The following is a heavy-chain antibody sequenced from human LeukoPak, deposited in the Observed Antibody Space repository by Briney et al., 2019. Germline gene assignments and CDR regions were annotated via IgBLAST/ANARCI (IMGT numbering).Heavy chain of an antibody. V-gene: IGHV1-46*01. D-gene: IGHD5-24*01. CDR3: ALNGNGYTLGYFDY. CDR1: GYTFTSYY. Sequence: ASVKVSCKASGYTFTSYYMHWVRQAPGQGLEWMGIINPSGGSTSYAQKFQGRVTMTRDMSTSTVYMELSSLGSEDTAVYYCALNGNGYTLGYFDYWGQGTLVTVSS. J-gene: IGHJ4*02. CDR2: INPSGGST.